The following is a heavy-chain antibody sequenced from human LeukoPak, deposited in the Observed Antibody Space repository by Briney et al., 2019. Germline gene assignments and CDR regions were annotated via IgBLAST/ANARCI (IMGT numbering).Heavy chain of an antibody. V-gene: IGHV3-23*01. CDR3: AKVPPTYYYDSSGLSRAIWFDP. J-gene: IGHJ5*02. CDR2: ISGSGGST. D-gene: IGHD3-22*01. Sequence: PGGSLRLSCAASGFTFSSYAMSWVRQAPGKGLEWVSAISGSGGSTYYADSVKGRFTISRDNSKNTLYLQMNSLRAEDTAVYCCAKVPPTYYYDSSGLSRAIWFDPWGQGTLVTVSS. CDR1: GFTFSSYA.